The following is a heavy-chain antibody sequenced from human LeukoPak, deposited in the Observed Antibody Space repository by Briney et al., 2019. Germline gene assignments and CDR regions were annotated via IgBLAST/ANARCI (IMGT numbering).Heavy chain of an antibody. Sequence: GGSLRLSCAASGFTFSSYAMSWVRQAPGKGLEWVSAISGSGGNTYYADSVKGRFTISRDTSRNTLYLQMNSLRAEDTAVYYCARLGYCSSTNCYQSGFDPWGQGTLVTVSS. CDR1: GFTFSSYA. V-gene: IGHV3-23*01. D-gene: IGHD2-2*01. J-gene: IGHJ5*02. CDR3: ARLGYCSSTNCYQSGFDP. CDR2: ISGSGGNT.